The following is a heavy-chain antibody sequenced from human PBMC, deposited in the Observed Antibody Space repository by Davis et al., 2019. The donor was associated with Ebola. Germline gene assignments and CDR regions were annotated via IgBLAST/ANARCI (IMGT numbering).Heavy chain of an antibody. CDR3: TKMGKYAMDV. J-gene: IGHJ6*02. D-gene: IGHD7-27*01. CDR2: IAYDESNK. V-gene: IGHV3-30*02. Sequence: PGGSLRLSCAASGFIFSSFGMHWVRQAPGKGLEWVAFIAYDESNKYYADSVEGRFTISRDNTNSMLYLQMNNLRVEDTAVYYCTKMGKYAMDVWGQGTTVTVSS. CDR1: GFIFSSFG.